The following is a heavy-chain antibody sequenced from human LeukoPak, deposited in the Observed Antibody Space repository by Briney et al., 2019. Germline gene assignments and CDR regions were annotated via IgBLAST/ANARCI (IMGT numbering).Heavy chain of an antibody. CDR3: ARLVVPAAIHYYGMDV. V-gene: IGHV3-7*05. D-gene: IGHD2-2*01. Sequence: GGSLRLSCEASGFTFSTYWMSWVRQAPGKGLEWVASIKLDGSEKYYVDSVKGRFTISRDNAMNSLYLQMNSLRAEDTAVYYCARLVVPAAIHYYGMDVWGQGTTVT. CDR2: IKLDGSEK. CDR1: GFTFSTYW. J-gene: IGHJ6*02.